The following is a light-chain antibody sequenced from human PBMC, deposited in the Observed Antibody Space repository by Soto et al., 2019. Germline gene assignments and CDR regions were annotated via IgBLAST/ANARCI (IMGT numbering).Light chain of an antibody. V-gene: IGLV2-14*01. Sequence: QSALTQPASVSGSPGQSITISCTGTSSDVGDYNYVSWYQQHPGKAPKLMIYEVSNRPSGVSNRFSGSKSGNTASLTISGLKAEDEADYYCSSYTSSSTPYVFGTGTKVTVL. CDR3: SSYTSSSTPYV. J-gene: IGLJ1*01. CDR1: SSDVGDYNY. CDR2: EVS.